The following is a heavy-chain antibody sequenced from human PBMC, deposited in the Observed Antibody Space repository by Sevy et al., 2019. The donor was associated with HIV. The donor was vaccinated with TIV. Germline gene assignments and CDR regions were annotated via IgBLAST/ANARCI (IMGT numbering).Heavy chain of an antibody. CDR3: ARLVRVATIFGSLTYFDY. CDR1: GGSISSYY. D-gene: IGHD5-12*01. V-gene: IGHV4-59*08. CDR2: IYYSGST. J-gene: IGHJ4*02. Sequence: SETLSLTCTVSGGSISSYYWSWIRQPPGKGLEWIGYIYYSGSTNYNPSLKSRVTISVDTSKNQFSLKLSSVTAADTAVYYCARLVRVATIFGSLTYFDYWGQGTLVTVSS.